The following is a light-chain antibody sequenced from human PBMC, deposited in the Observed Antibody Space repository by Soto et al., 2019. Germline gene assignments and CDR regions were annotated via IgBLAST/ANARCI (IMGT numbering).Light chain of an antibody. CDR2: EVS. CDR3: SSYAGSKNI. CDR1: SSDVGGYNY. J-gene: IGLJ1*01. V-gene: IGLV2-8*01. Sequence: QSALTQPPSASGSPGQSVTISCTGTSSDVGGYNYVSWYQQHPGKAPKLMIYEVSKRPSGVPDRFSGSKSGNTASLTVSGLQAEDEADYYCSSYAGSKNIFGTGTKATVL.